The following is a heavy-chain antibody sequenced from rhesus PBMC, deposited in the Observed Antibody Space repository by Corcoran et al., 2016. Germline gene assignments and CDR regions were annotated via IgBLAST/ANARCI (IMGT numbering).Heavy chain of an antibody. V-gene: IGHV4-80*01. CDR1: GGSFSSYW. D-gene: IGHD2-33*01. Sequence: QVQLQESGPGLVKPSETLSLTCAVSGGSFSSYWWSWIRQPPGKGLEWIGEINGNSGSTTYNPSLKSRVTISKDASKNQFSLKLSSVTGADTAVYYCATDLDREGDAFGFWGQGLRVTVSS. CDR3: ATDLDREGDAFGF. J-gene: IGHJ3*01. CDR2: INGNSGST.